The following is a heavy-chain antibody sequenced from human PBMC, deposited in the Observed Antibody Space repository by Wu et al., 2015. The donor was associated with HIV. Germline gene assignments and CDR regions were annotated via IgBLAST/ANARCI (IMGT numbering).Heavy chain of an antibody. Sequence: QAQLVQSGPEVKKPGASVKVSCKASGYTFTGYYIHWVRQAPGQGLEWMAWINFNSGGANSAQMFQGRVTMTRDTSITTAYLELSSLTSDDTAVYYCTRGAAGMPKGAFDIWGQGTLVTVSS. V-gene: IGHV1-2*02. CDR2: INFNSGGA. J-gene: IGHJ3*02. D-gene: IGHD3-10*01. CDR3: TRGAAGMPKGAFDI. CDR1: GYTFTGYY.